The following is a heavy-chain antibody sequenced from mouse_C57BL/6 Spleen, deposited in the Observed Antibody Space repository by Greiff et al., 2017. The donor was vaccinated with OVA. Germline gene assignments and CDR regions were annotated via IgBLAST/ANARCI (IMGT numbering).Heavy chain of an antibody. D-gene: IGHD2-4*01. Sequence: QVQLQQSGPGLVQPSQSLSITCTVSGFSLTSYGVHWVRQSPGKGLEWLGVIWRGGSTDYNAAFMSRLSITKDNPKSQVFFKMNSLQADDTAIYYCAKIDYDSYYYAMDYWGQGTSVTVSS. CDR3: AKIDYDSYYYAMDY. V-gene: IGHV2-5*01. CDR1: GFSLTSYG. CDR2: IWRGGST. J-gene: IGHJ4*01.